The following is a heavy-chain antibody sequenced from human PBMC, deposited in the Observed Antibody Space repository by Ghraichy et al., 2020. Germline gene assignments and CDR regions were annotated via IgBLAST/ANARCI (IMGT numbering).Heavy chain of an antibody. D-gene: IGHD3/OR15-3a*01. V-gene: IGHV4-59*01. CDR3: ARSLSGLDSGDY. CDR2: IFDDGST. CDR1: GASISTNH. Sequence: SETLSLSCTVSGASISTNHWNWVRHPPGKGLEWIAYIFDDGSTTYNPSLESRVSISLDMSKNQFSLKLSSVTAADTAVYFCARSLSGLDSGDYWGPGTLVTVSS. J-gene: IGHJ4*02.